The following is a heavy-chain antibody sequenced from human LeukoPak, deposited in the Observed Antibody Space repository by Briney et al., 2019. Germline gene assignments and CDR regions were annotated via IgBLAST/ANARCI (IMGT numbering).Heavy chain of an antibody. CDR3: AHNGGYGDLYDY. CDR1: GFSLSTSGVG. Sequence: SGPTLVNPTQTLTLTRTFSGFSLSTSGVGVGWIRQPPGKALEWLALIYWDDDKWYSPSLKSRLAITKDTSKNLVVLTMTNMDPVDTATYYCAHNGGYGDLYDYWGQGTLVTVSS. D-gene: IGHD4-17*01. V-gene: IGHV2-5*02. CDR2: IYWDDDK. J-gene: IGHJ4*02.